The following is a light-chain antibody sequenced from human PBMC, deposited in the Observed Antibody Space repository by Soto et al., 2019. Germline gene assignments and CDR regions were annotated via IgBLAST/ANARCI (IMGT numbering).Light chain of an antibody. CDR1: QAISRS. CDR3: QQANSFPFT. V-gene: IGKV1-12*01. Sequence: IQMTQSPSSVSASVGDRVTITCRASQAISRSLAWYQQKPGEAPKLLIYAASILQSGVPSRFSGNGSWTDFTLTITRLQPEDFATYYCQQANSFPFTFGPGTKV. J-gene: IGKJ3*01. CDR2: AAS.